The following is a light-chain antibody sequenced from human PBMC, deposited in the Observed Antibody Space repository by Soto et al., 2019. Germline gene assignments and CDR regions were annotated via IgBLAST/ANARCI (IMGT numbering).Light chain of an antibody. CDR3: SPYTTRSPMI. CDR2: AVS. Sequence: QSALTQPASVSGSPGQSITISCTGTSSDVGDHNYVSWYQQQPGKAPKLMIYAVSNRPSGVSNRFSGSKSGNTASLTISGLQAEEEADSYCSPYTTRSPMIFGGGTKVTVL. V-gene: IGLV2-14*03. J-gene: IGLJ2*01. CDR1: SSDVGDHNY.